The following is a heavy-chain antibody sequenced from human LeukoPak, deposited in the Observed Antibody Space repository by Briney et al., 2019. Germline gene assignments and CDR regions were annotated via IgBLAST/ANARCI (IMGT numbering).Heavy chain of an antibody. V-gene: IGHV3-74*01. CDR2: IDSGVSNT. Sequence: GGSLRLSCTASGFTFNTYWMHWVRQAPGKGLVWVSRIDSGVSNTIYADSVKGRFTISRDNAKSTLYLQMNSLTAEDTAVYHCTRGQYYFDQWGQGTLVIVSS. CDR1: GFTFNTYW. CDR3: TRGQYYFDQ. J-gene: IGHJ4*02. D-gene: IGHD5-24*01.